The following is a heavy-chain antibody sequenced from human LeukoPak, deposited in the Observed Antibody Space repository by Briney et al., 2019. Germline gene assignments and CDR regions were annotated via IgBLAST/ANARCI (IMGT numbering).Heavy chain of an antibody. CDR3: ATNGDYYDSSGYFDAFDI. CDR2: ISSSGSSI. J-gene: IGHJ3*02. Sequence: GGSLRLSCAASGFTSSSYEMNWVRQAPGKGLEWVSYISSSGSSIYYADSVKGRLTISRDNAKNSLYLQMNSLGAEDTAVYYCATNGDYYDSSGYFDAFDIWGQGTMVTVSS. CDR1: GFTSSSYE. V-gene: IGHV3-48*03. D-gene: IGHD3-22*01.